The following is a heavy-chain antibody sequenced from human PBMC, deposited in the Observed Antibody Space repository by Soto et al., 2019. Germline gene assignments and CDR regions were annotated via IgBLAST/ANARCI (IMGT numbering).Heavy chain of an antibody. D-gene: IGHD3-16*01. CDR1: GFSLTTRGVG. V-gene: IGHV2-5*02. Sequence: QITLKESGPTLVKPTQTLTLTCTFSGFSLTTRGVGVGWIRQPPGTALECLALIYWDDDKRYSPSLLSRLSITKDTSQNQVVLTMTNVDPVDTATYYCAHIPNYYQYDWFDPWGQGTLVSVSS. CDR2: IYWDDDK. CDR3: AHIPNYYQYDWFDP. J-gene: IGHJ5*02.